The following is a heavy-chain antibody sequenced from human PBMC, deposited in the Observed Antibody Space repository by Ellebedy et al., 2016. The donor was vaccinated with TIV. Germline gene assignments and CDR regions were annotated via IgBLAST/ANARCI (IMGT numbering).Heavy chain of an antibody. D-gene: IGHD3/OR15-3a*01. CDR2: MNPNSGNT. V-gene: IGHV1-8*01. CDR3: ASSIMDWGHAFDI. CDR1: GYTFTSYD. J-gene: IGHJ3*02. Sequence: ASVKVSCXASGYTFTSYDINWVRQATGQGLEWMGWMNPNSGNTGYAQKFQGRVTMTRNTSISTAYMELSSLRSEDTAVYYCASSIMDWGHAFDIWGQGTMVTVSS.